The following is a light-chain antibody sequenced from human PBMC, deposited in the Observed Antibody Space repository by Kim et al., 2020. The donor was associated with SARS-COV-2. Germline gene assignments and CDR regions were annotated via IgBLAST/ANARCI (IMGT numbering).Light chain of an antibody. CDR3: QQYGTSPLT. J-gene: IGKJ4*01. CDR2: GAS. CDR1: QSVSSSY. V-gene: IGKV3-20*01. Sequence: EIVLTQSPATLSLSPGERAALSCRAIQSVSSSYLAWYQQKPGQAPRLLIYGASSRATGIPDRFSGSGSGTDFTLTITRLEPDDFAVYYCQQYGTSPLTFGGGTKVDIK.